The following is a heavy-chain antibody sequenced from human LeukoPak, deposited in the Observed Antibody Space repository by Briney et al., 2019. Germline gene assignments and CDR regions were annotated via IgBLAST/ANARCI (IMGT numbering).Heavy chain of an antibody. CDR1: GFTFSNAW. V-gene: IGHV3-73*01. Sequence: GGSLRLSCAASGFTFSNAWMSWVRQAPGKGLEWVGRIRSKANSYATAYAASVKGRFTISRDDSKNTAYLQMNSLKTEDTAVYYCTSLVDYWGQGTLVTVSS. J-gene: IGHJ4*02. CDR3: TSLVDY. CDR2: IRSKANSYAT.